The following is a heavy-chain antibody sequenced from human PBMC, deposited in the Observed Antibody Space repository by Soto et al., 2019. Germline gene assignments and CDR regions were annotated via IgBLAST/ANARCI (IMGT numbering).Heavy chain of an antibody. CDR3: ASQHIVVVTATPYYYYYGMDV. CDR1: GGTFSSYA. J-gene: IGHJ6*02. V-gene: IGHV1-69*17. Sequence: QVQLVQSGAEVKKPGSSVKVSCKASGGTFSSYAISWVRQAPGQGLEWMGGIIPIFGIANYAQKFQGRVTITADKSTSTAYMELSSLRSEDTAVYYCASQHIVVVTATPYYYYYGMDVWGQGTTVTVSS. D-gene: IGHD2-21*02. CDR2: IIPIFGIA.